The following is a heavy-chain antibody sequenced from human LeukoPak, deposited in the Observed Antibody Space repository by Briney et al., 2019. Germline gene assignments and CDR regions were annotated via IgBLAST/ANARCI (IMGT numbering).Heavy chain of an antibody. CDR2: IYYSGST. CDR1: GGSTSSGGYY. Sequence: SQTLSLTCTVSGGSTSSGGYYWSWIRQPPGEGLEWIGYIYYSGSTYYHPSLKSRVTISLDTSKNQFSLKLSSVTAADTAVYYCARVTTVTTSFHFDYWGQGTLVTVSS. D-gene: IGHD4-17*01. V-gene: IGHV4-30-4*01. CDR3: ARVTTVTTSFHFDY. J-gene: IGHJ4*02.